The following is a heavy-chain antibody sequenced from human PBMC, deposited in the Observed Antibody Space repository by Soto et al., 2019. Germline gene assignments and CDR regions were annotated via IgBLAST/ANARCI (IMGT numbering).Heavy chain of an antibody. J-gene: IGHJ5*02. CDR2: ISYDGSNK. Sequence: GGSLRLSCAASGFTFSSYAMHWVRQAPGKGLEWVAVISYDGSNKYYADSVKGRFTISRDNSKNTLYLQMNNLRAEDTAVYYCARDQYRGAAGTFWFDPWGQGTLVTVSS. D-gene: IGHD6-13*01. CDR3: ARDQYRGAAGTFWFDP. V-gene: IGHV3-30-3*01. CDR1: GFTFSSYA.